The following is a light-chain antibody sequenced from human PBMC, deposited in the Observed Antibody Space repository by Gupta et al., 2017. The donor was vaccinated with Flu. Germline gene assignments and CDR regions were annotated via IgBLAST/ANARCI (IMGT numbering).Light chain of an antibody. J-gene: IGKJ4*01. Sequence: DIQMTQSPSSLSASVGDRVTITCRASQSISSYLNWYQQKPGKAPKLLIYAASSLQSGVPSRFSGSGYGTDFTLTISSRQPEDFATYYCQQSDSNLGITFGGGTKVEIK. V-gene: IGKV1-39*01. CDR3: QQSDSNLGIT. CDR1: QSISSY. CDR2: AAS.